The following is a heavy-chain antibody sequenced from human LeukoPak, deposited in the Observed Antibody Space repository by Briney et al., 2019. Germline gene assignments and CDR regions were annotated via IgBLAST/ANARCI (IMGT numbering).Heavy chain of an antibody. V-gene: IGHV3-64D*09. D-gene: IGHD4-17*01. Sequence: GGSLRLSCSASGFTFSSSGMHWVRQAPGKGLEYVSAITSNGGSTYYADSVKGRFTISRDNSKNTLYLQMSSLRPDDTALYYCVKALRLVTAHYDYWGQGTLVTVSS. CDR3: VKALRLVTAHYDY. J-gene: IGHJ4*02. CDR2: ITSNGGST. CDR1: GFTFSSSG.